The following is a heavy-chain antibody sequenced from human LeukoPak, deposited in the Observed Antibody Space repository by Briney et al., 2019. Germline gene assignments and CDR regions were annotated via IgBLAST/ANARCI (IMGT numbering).Heavy chain of an antibody. J-gene: IGHJ4*02. D-gene: IGHD4-11*01. CDR2: ISSSSSTI. V-gene: IGHV3-48*04. CDR1: GFTFSSYS. Sequence: GGFLRLSCAASGFTFSSYSMNWVRQAPGKGLERVSYISSSSSTIYYADSVKGRFTISRDNAKNSLYLQMNSLRAEDTALYHCARRLDYSNYGYFDYWGQGTLVTVSS. CDR3: ARRLDYSNYGYFDY.